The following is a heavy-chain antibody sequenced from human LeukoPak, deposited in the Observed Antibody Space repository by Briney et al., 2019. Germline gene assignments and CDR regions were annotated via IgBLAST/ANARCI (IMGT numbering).Heavy chain of an antibody. CDR1: GFPFSSYR. D-gene: IGHD6-13*01. CDR2: ISGSSSYI. Sequence: GGSLILSCAASGFPFSSYRVNWVRQAPGKGLEWVSSISGSSSYIYYADSVKGRFTVPRDNAKNTFYLQMNSLRAEDTAMYYCARDRAAEDYYYNFGMDVWGQGTTVTVSS. CDR3: ARDRAAEDYYYNFGMDV. V-gene: IGHV3-21*01. J-gene: IGHJ6*02.